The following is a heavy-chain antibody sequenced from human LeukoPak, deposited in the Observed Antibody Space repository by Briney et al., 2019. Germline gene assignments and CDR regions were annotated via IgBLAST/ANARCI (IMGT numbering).Heavy chain of an antibody. J-gene: IGHJ4*02. CDR2: IIRILDIT. Sequence: SVKVSCKASGGTFSSYAISWVRQAPGQGLEWMGRIIRILDITNYAQKFQGRIAITADKSTSTAYMELSSLRSEDTAVYYCATGDYYDSSALGQYWGQGTLVTVSS. D-gene: IGHD3-22*01. CDR3: ATGDYYDSSALGQY. V-gene: IGHV1-69*04. CDR1: GGTFSSYA.